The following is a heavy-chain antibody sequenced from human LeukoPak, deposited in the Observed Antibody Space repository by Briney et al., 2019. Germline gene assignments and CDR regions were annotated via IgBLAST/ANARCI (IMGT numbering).Heavy chain of an antibody. J-gene: IGHJ4*02. CDR3: ARSNGWYLDY. V-gene: IGHV3-30-3*01. Sequence: GGSLRLSCAASGFTFRASIMHWVRQAPGKGLEWVAVITSDGTNEYYADAVKGRFTISRDNSKTTLYLHMNSLRVEDTAVYYCARSNGWYLDYWGQGTLVTVPS. D-gene: IGHD6-19*01. CDR1: GFTFRASI. CDR2: ITSDGTNE.